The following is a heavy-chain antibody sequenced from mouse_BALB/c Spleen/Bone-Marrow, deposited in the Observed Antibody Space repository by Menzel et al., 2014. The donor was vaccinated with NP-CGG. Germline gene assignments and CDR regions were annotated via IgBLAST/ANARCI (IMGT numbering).Heavy chain of an antibody. CDR1: EFSLTSYG. Sequence: VQGVESGPGLVAPSQSLSITCTVSEFSLTSYGVHWVRQPPGKGLEWLGVIWAGGSTNYNSARMSRLSISKDNCKSQVFLKMNSLQTDDTAMYYCARGGSSRAWFAYWGQGTLVTVSA. D-gene: IGHD1-1*01. V-gene: IGHV2-9*02. CDR2: IWAGGST. CDR3: ARGGSSRAWFAY. J-gene: IGHJ3*01.